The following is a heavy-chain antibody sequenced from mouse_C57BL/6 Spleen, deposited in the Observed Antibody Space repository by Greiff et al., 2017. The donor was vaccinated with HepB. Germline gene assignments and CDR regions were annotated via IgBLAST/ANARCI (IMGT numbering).Heavy chain of an antibody. CDR1: GYAFSSSW. CDR3: ARFVFDY. J-gene: IGHJ2*01. CDR2: IYPGDGDT. Sequence: VQLQQSGPELVKPGASVEISCKASGYAFSSSWMNWVKQRPGKGLEWIGRIYPGDGDTNYNGKFKGKATLTADKSSSTAYMQLSSLTSEDSAVYFCARFVFDYWGQGTTLTVSS. V-gene: IGHV1-82*01.